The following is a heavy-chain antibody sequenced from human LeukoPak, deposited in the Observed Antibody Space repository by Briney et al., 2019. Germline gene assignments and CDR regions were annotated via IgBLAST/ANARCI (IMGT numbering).Heavy chain of an antibody. V-gene: IGHV4-59*08. CDR2: IYHSGDT. D-gene: IGHD6-6*01. CDR3: ARHNFARPFDY. J-gene: IGHJ4*02. Sequence: SETLSLTCTVSGGSISSSYWSWIRRPPGKGLEWIGYIYHSGDTNSNPSLKSRVTISMDTSKNQFSLKLSSVAAAGTAIYYCARHNFARPFDYWGQGTLVTVSS. CDR1: GGSISSSY.